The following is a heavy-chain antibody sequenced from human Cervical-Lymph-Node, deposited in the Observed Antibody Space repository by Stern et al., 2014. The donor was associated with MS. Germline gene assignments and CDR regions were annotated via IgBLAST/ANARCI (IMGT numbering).Heavy chain of an antibody. CDR2: IWYDGSNP. D-gene: IGHD6-13*01. J-gene: IGHJ4*02. Sequence: VQLVESGGGVVQPGRSLRLSCAASGFSFSRYAMHWVRQAPGKGLEWVALIWYDGSNPYYADSVTGRFTISRDNFKNALSLQMNSLRAEDTAVYYCASAYSSSHYYFDYWGQGTLVTVSS. CDR3: ASAYSSSHYYFDY. CDR1: GFSFSRYA. V-gene: IGHV3-33*01.